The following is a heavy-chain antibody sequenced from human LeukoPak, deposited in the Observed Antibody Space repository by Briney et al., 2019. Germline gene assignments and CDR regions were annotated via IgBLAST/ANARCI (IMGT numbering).Heavy chain of an antibody. J-gene: IGHJ4*02. V-gene: IGHV3-74*01. Sequence: GGSLRLSCAASGFSFSSHWMDWVRQVPGKGLVWVSRIDSDGSSTSYADSVKGRFTISRDNTKNTLYLEMNSLRAEDTALYYCARIRGYNYGFFDYWSQGTLVTVSS. CDR3: ARIRGYNYGFFDY. CDR1: GFSFSSHW. D-gene: IGHD5-18*01. CDR2: IDSDGSST.